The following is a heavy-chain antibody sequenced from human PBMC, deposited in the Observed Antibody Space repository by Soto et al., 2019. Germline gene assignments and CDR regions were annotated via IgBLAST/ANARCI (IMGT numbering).Heavy chain of an antibody. CDR1: GGTFSSYT. D-gene: IGHD3-9*01. Sequence: ASVKVSCKASGGTFSSYTISWVRQAPGQGLEWMGRIIPILGIANYAQKFQGRVTITADKSTSTAYMELSSLRSEDTAVYYCARGGPLRYFDWLYYFDYWGQGTLVTVSS. V-gene: IGHV1-69*02. J-gene: IGHJ4*02. CDR3: ARGGPLRYFDWLYYFDY. CDR2: IIPILGIA.